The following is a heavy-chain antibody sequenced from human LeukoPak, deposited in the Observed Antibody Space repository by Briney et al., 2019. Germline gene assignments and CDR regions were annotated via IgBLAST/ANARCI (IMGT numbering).Heavy chain of an antibody. D-gene: IGHD3-10*01. CDR2: IYYRVTS. Sequence: SETLSLTCTVSGDSISTYYWSWVRQPPGKGLEWIGYIYYRVTSDYNPSLTSRVTMSVDMSTRQSSLKLSSVTAADTAVYYCARAVGGDGSGSLWGPGTLVTVSS. CDR1: GDSISTYY. V-gene: IGHV4-59*01. CDR3: ARAVGGDGSGSL. J-gene: IGHJ4*02.